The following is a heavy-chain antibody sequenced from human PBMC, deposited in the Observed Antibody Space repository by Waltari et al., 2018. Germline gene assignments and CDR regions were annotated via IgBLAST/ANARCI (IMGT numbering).Heavy chain of an antibody. CDR2: MYYSGHT. CDR3: ARQGTMIQGAFDI. D-gene: IGHD3-10*01. Sequence: QVQLQESGPGLVKPSETLSLICTVSGVSVNRAPYSWRWIRQTPGKGLEWIGYMYYSGHTKYNPSLKSRLTISVDTSKKQVSLNLASVTAADTAMYYCARQGTMIQGAFDIWGQGTMVTVSS. V-gene: IGHV4-61*01. J-gene: IGHJ3*02. CDR1: GVSVNRAPYS.